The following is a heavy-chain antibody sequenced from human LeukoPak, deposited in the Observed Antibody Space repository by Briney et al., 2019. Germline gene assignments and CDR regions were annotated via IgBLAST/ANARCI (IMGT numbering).Heavy chain of an antibody. CDR1: GGSISNYY. V-gene: IGHV4-59*12. CDR3: ASTPNSGYDDFDY. D-gene: IGHD5-12*01. Sequence: SETLSLTCTVSGGSISNYYWSWIRQPPGKGLEWIGHIYYSGSTNYNPSLKSRVTMSVDTSKNQFSLKLSSVTAADTAVYYCASTPNSGYDDFDYWGQGTLVTVSS. CDR2: IYYSGST. J-gene: IGHJ4*02.